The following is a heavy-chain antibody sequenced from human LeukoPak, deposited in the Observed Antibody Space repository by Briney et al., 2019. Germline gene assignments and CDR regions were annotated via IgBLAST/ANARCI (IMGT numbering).Heavy chain of an antibody. J-gene: IGHJ6*03. V-gene: IGHV4-61*05. Sequence: SETLSLTCTVSGGSISNTSYYWGWIRQPPGKGLEWIGYIYYSGSTNYNPSLKSRVTISVDTSKNQFSLKLSSVTAADTAVYYCARVVYYDSSGYYYVANVRYYYMDVWGKGTTVTVSS. CDR2: IYYSGST. CDR3: ARVVYYDSSGYYYVANVRYYYMDV. D-gene: IGHD3-22*01. CDR1: GGSISNTSYY.